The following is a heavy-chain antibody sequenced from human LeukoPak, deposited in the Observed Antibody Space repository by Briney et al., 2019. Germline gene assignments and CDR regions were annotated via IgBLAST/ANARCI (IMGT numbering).Heavy chain of an antibody. CDR1: GFTFSTYW. D-gene: IGHD6-19*01. CDR3: ARASSGWSIDY. Sequence: GGSLRLSCAASGFTFSTYWMHWVRQAPGKGLVWVSRIKSDGSATTYADFVKGRFTVSTDNAKNTLFLQMNSLRAEDTAVYYCARASSGWSIDYWGQGTLVTVSS. V-gene: IGHV3-74*03. CDR2: IKSDGSAT. J-gene: IGHJ4*02.